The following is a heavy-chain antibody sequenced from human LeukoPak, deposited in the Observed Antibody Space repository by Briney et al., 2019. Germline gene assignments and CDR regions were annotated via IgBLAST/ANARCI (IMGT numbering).Heavy chain of an antibody. Sequence: SETLSLTCTVSGGSISSSSYYWGRIRQPPGKGMERIGSIYYSGSTYYNPSLKSRVTISVDTSKNQFSLKLSSVTAADTAVYYCARELLERITMIVVPDGLDYSGQGTLVTVSS. CDR3: ARELLERITMIVVPDGLDY. CDR1: GGSISSSSYY. V-gene: IGHV4-39*07. J-gene: IGHJ4*02. CDR2: IYYSGST. D-gene: IGHD3-22*01.